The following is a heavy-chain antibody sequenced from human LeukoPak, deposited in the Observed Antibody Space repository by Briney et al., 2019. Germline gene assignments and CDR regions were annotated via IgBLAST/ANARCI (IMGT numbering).Heavy chain of an antibody. Sequence: SETLSLTCAVSGGSISSGSYSWSWIRQPPGKGLEWIGYIYHSGRTYYNPSLKSRVTISIDRSKNQFSLRLSSVTAADPPVYYCARGGGEEFGEYDVFDYWGQGTLVAVSS. CDR3: ARGGGEEFGEYDVFDY. D-gene: IGHD3-10*01. CDR2: IYHSGRT. J-gene: IGHJ4*02. V-gene: IGHV4-30-2*01. CDR1: GGSISSGSYS.